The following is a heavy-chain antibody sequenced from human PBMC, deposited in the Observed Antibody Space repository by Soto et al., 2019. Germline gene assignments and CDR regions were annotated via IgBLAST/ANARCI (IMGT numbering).Heavy chain of an antibody. CDR2: INSDGSST. CDR1: GFTFSNYW. Sequence: EVQLVESGGALVQPGGCLRLSCAASGFTFSNYWMHWVRQAPGKGLVWVSRINSDGSSTNYADSAKGRFTISRDNTKNTLYLQMNSLRAEDTAVYYCARVETCSSTSCYSVFDYWGQGTLVTVSS. D-gene: IGHD2-2*01. V-gene: IGHV3-74*01. CDR3: ARVETCSSTSCYSVFDY. J-gene: IGHJ4*02.